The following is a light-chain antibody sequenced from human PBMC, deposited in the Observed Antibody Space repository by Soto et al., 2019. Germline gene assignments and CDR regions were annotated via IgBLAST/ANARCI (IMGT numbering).Light chain of an antibody. V-gene: IGKV3-20*01. CDR1: QSVSGNY. CDR3: QHYGGSHT. CDR2: GAS. J-gene: IGKJ2*01. Sequence: IVLTQSPGTLSLSPGESATLACRASQSVSGNYLAWYQQKPGQAPRLLIYGASSRATGIPDRFSGSGSGTEFTLATSSLERDGFAVYYCQHYGGSHTFGQGTKLEIK.